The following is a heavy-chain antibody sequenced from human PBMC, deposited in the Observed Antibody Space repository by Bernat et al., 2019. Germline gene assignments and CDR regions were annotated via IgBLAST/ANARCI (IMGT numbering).Heavy chain of an antibody. CDR2: ISAHNGNT. Sequence: QVQLVQSGAEVKKPWASVKVSCKASGYTFTNYGISWVRHAPGQGLEWMGWISAHNGNTNYAQNLQGIVIMTTDTSTSTAYMELRSLRPYDTAVYYCARGTKGFDIWGQGTMVTVSS. J-gene: IGHJ3*02. CDR1: GYTFTNYG. CDR3: ARGTKGFDI. V-gene: IGHV1-18*01. D-gene: IGHD1-7*01.